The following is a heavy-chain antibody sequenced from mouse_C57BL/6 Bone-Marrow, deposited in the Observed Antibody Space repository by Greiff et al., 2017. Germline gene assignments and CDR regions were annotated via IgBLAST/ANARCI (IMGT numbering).Heavy chain of an antibody. D-gene: IGHD1-1*01. CDR1: GFSLTSYG. CDR3: ARFRNYYGSRYAMDY. Sequence: VKLEESGPGLVQPSQSLSITCTVSGFSLTSYGVHWVRQSPGKGLEWLGVIWSGGSTNYNSAFISRLTISKDNSKSQVFFKMNSLQADDTAIYYGARFRNYYGSRYAMDYWGQGTSVTVSS. CDR2: IWSGGST. J-gene: IGHJ4*01. V-gene: IGHV2-2*01.